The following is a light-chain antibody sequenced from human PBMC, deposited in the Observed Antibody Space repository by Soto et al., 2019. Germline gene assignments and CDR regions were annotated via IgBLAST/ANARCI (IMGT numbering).Light chain of an antibody. CDR3: QHYNSYSEA. Sequence: DIQLTQSPSSLSASVGDRVTVTCRASQSVRSYLHWYQQKPGKAPKLLIYAASSLQSGVPSRFSGSGSGTDFTLTISSLQPEDFATYYCQHYNSYSEAFGQGTKVDIK. J-gene: IGKJ1*01. CDR2: AAS. CDR1: QSVRSY. V-gene: IGKV1-39*01.